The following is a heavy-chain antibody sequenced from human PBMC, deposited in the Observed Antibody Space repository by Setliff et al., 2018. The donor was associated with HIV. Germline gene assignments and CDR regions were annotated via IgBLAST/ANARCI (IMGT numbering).Heavy chain of an antibody. D-gene: IGHD3-3*01. V-gene: IGHV4-4*02. J-gene: IGHJ4*02. Sequence: SETLSLTCAVSGGSTRSSNWWSWVRQPPGKGLEWIGEIYNSGRTNYNPSLKSRVTISVDKSKNQFSLKISSVTAADTAVYYCARMNAYYNVWRSTYYFDYWGQGTLVTVSS. CDR3: ARMNAYYNVWRSTYYFDY. CDR1: GGSTRSSNW. CDR2: IYNSGRT.